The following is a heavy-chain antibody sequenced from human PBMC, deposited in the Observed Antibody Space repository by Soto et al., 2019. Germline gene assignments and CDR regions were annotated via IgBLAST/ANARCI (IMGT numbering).Heavy chain of an antibody. D-gene: IGHD1-7*01. CDR3: AKDSSYNWNYPPDY. CDR2: ISGSGST. J-gene: IGHJ4*02. V-gene: IGHV3-23*01. Sequence: EVQLLESGGGLVQPGGSLRLSCAASGLMFSSYAMSWVRQAPGKGLEWVSSISGSGSTYYADSVKGRFTISRDNSKNTLYLQMNSLRAEDTAVYYCAKDSSYNWNYPPDYWGQGTLVTVSS. CDR1: GLMFSSYA.